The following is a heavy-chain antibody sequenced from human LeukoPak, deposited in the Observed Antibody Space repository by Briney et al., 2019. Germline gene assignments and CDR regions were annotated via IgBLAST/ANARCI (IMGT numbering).Heavy chain of an antibody. CDR3: ARHYGEDAEYFQH. CDR1: GFTFSTYG. V-gene: IGHV3-23*01. Sequence: GGSLRLSCAASGFTFSTYGMTWVRQARGKGLEWVSAISGSGGSTYYADSVKGRFTISRDNSKNTLYLQMNSLRAEDTAVYYCARHYGEDAEYFQHWGQGTLVTVSS. J-gene: IGHJ1*01. CDR2: ISGSGGST. D-gene: IGHD4-17*01.